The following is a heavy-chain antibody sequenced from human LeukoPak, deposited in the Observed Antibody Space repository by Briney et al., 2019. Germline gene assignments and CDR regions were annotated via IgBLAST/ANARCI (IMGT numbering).Heavy chain of an antibody. J-gene: IGHJ6*02. V-gene: IGHV3-48*01. CDR3: ARDMSSSGWYDHGGMDV. CDR1: GFTFSRYS. Sequence: GGSLRLSCAASGFTFSRYSMNWVRQAQGKGLEWVSYISSSSSTIYYADSVKGRFTISRDNAKNSLYLQMNSLRAEDTAVYYCARDMSSSGWYDHGGMDVWGQGTTVTVSS. D-gene: IGHD6-19*01. CDR2: ISSSSSTI.